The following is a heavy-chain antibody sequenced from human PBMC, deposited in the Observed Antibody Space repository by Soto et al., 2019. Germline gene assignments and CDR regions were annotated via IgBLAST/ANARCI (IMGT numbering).Heavy chain of an antibody. CDR2: IYTSGST. J-gene: IGHJ6*02. CDR1: GGSISSYC. CDR3: ARDRTYYDFWSGYYRYYYYGMDV. Sequence: NPSETRSLTCTVSGGSISSYCWSGSRQPAGKGLGWMGRIYTSGSTNYNPSLKSRVTMSVDTSKNQFSLKLSSVTAADTAVYYCARDRTYYDFWSGYYRYYYYGMDVWGQGTTVTVSS. D-gene: IGHD3-3*01. V-gene: IGHV4-4*07.